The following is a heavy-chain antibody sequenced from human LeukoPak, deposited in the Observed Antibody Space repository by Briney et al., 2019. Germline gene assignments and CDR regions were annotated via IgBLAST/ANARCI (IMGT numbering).Heavy chain of an antibody. D-gene: IGHD6-13*01. V-gene: IGHV3-21*01. CDR2: ISSSSNYM. Sequence: GGSLRLSCAASGFTFSRNAMNWVHQAPGKGLERVSFISSSSNYMSYADSVKGRFTISRDNAKNSLYLQMNSLRAEDTAVYYCARPLDSSNNYFDYWGQGTLVTVSA. CDR3: ARPLDSSNNYFDY. J-gene: IGHJ4*02. CDR1: GFTFSRNA.